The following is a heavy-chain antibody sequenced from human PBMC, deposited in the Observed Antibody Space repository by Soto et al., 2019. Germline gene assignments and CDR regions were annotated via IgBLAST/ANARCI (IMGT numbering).Heavy chain of an antibody. J-gene: IGHJ4*02. Sequence: GGSLRLSCAASGFTFSNYGIHWVRQAPGKGLEWVAVISYDGSDKYYADSVKGRFTISRDSSKNTLYLQMDSLRAEDTAVYYCAKGTSPDCDYWGQGTLVTVSS. CDR3: AKGTSPDCDY. CDR2: ISYDGSDK. CDR1: GFTFSNYG. D-gene: IGHD2-21*02. V-gene: IGHV3-30*18.